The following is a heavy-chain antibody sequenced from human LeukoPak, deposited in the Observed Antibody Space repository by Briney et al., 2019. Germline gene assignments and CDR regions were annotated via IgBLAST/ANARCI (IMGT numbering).Heavy chain of an antibody. V-gene: IGHV1-69*05. CDR2: IIPIFGTA. Sequence: GASVKVSCKXSGGTFSSYAISWVRQAPGQGLEWMGRIIPIFGTANYSQKFQGRVTITTDESTSTAYMELSSLRSEDTAVYYCARDGTIFGVVNRFDYWGQRTLVTVSS. J-gene: IGHJ4*02. CDR1: GGTFSSYA. CDR3: ARDGTIFGVVNRFDY. D-gene: IGHD3-3*01.